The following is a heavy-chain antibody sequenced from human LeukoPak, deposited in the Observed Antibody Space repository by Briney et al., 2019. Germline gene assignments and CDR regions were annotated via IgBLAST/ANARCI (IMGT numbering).Heavy chain of an antibody. CDR2: IKQDGSEK. J-gene: IGHJ5*02. D-gene: IGHD6-13*01. CDR3: ARGSAAAGTYWFDP. V-gene: IGHV3-7*01. CDR1: GFTFSSYW. Sequence: PGGSLRLSCAASGFTFSSYWMSWARQAPGKGLEWVANIKQDGSEKYYVDSVKGRFTISRDNAKNSLYLQMNSLRAEDTAVYYCARGSAAAGTYWFDPWGQGTLVTVSS.